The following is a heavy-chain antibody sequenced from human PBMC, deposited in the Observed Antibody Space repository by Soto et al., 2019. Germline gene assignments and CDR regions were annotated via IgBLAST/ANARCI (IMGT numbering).Heavy chain of an antibody. Sequence: ASVKVSCKASGYTFTGYYMHWVRQAPGQGLEWMGWINPNSGGTNYAQKFQGRVTMTRDTSISTAYMELSRLRSDDTAVYYCARDRRSITGTRGAFDIWGQGTMVTVS. CDR3: ARDRRSITGTRGAFDI. D-gene: IGHD1-20*01. J-gene: IGHJ3*02. V-gene: IGHV1-2*02. CDR2: INPNSGGT. CDR1: GYTFTGYY.